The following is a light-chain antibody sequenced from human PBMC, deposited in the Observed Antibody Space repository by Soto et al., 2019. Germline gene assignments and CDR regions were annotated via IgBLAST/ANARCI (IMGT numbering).Light chain of an antibody. CDR3: AAWDDSLGGYV. CDR1: SSNIGSNT. Sequence: QSVLTQPPSASGTPGQRVTISCSGSSSNIGSNTVNWYQQLPGTAPKLLIYSNNQRPSGVPDRFSGSKSGTSASLAISGLQSEDEADYYCAAWDDSLGGYVFXTGTKVTVL. V-gene: IGLV1-44*01. J-gene: IGLJ1*01. CDR2: SNN.